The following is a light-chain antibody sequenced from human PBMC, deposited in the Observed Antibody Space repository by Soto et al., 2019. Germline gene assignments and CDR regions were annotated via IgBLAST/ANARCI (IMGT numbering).Light chain of an antibody. V-gene: IGKV3-20*01. CDR1: QSVTSNY. J-gene: IGKJ1*01. CDR2: GAS. Sequence: EIVLTQSPATLSLSPGERATLSCRASQSVTSNYLAWYQQKPGQAPRLLIYGASSRATAIPDRDRGSGSGTDFTLTVSSLEPGEWAVDHYQQQGDSAQTCGRGTKVEIK. CDR3: QQQGDSAQT.